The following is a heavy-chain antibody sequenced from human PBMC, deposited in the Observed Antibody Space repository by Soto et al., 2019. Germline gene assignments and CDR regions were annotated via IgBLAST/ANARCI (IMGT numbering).Heavy chain of an antibody. V-gene: IGHV3-23*01. CDR1: GFTFSTSG. CDR2: ISGRGSAT. Sequence: EVQLLESGGGLVQPGESLRLSCAASGFTFSTSGMTWVRQAPGKGLEWVSGISGRGSATYYADSVKGRFTISSDDSKNTLYLQMNSLRVEDTALYYCAKDSSPVVVVASAFEFWGQGTMVTVSS. CDR3: AKDSSPVVVVASAFEF. J-gene: IGHJ3*01. D-gene: IGHD2-15*01.